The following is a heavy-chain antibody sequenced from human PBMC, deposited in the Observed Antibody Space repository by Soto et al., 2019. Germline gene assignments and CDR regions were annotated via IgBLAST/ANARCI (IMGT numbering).Heavy chain of an antibody. D-gene: IGHD6-6*01. Sequence: GGSLRLSCAASGFTFSSYGMHWVRQAPGKGLAWVAVIWYDGSNKYYADSVKGRFTISRDNSKNTLYLQMNSLRAEDTAVYYCARDRGIAARRRFDYWGQGTLVTVSS. CDR1: GFTFSSYG. J-gene: IGHJ4*02. CDR2: IWYDGSNK. V-gene: IGHV3-33*01. CDR3: ARDRGIAARRRFDY.